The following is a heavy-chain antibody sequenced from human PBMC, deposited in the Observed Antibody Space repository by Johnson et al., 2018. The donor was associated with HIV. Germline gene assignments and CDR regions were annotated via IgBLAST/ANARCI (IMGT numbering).Heavy chain of an antibody. V-gene: IGHV3-30-3*01. CDR3: ARVRWKRVQCSSWYGGAFDW. CDR2: ISYDGSNK. D-gene: IGHD2-2*01. CDR1: GFTFNSYA. J-gene: IGHJ3*01. Sequence: QVQLVESGGGVVQPGRSLRLSCAASGFTFNSYAMHWVRQAPGKGLEWVSVISYDGSNKYHADSVKGRFTISRDNSKNTLYLQMNSLRAEDKAVYYCARVRWKRVQCSSWYGGAFDWGGQGTMVTVSS.